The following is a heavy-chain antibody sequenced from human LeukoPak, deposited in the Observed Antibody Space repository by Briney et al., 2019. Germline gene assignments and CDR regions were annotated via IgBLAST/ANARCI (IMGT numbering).Heavy chain of an antibody. CDR3: ARVYGSGSPDY. CDR1: GGSISSSSYY. D-gene: IGHD3-10*01. CDR2: IYYSGST. V-gene: IGHV4-39*07. Sequence: PSETLSLTCTVSGGSISSSSYYWGWIRQPPGKGLEWIGSIYYSGSTYYNPSLKSRVTISVDTSKNQFSLKLSSVTAADTAVYYCARVYGSGSPDYWGQGTLVTVSS. J-gene: IGHJ4*02.